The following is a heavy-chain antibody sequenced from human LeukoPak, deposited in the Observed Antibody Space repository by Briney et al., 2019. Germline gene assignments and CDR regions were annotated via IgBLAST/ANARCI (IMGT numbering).Heavy chain of an antibody. V-gene: IGHV4-39*01. CDR1: GFTFSSYE. CDR3: ARQLGAYSYPFDI. CDR2: IYYSGST. Sequence: GSLRLSCAASGFTFSSYEMNWVRQPPGKGLEWIGSIYYSGSTLYNPSLTSRVTISVDTSKNQFSLRLNSVTAADTAVYYCARQLGAYSYPFDIWGQGTKVTVSS. D-gene: IGHD3-16*01. J-gene: IGHJ3*02.